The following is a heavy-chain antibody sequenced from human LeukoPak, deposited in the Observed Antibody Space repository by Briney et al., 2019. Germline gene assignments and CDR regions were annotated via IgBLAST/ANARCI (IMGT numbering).Heavy chain of an antibody. V-gene: IGHV3-21*01. CDR1: GFTFSTYW. D-gene: IGHD1-1*01. J-gene: IGHJ4*02. Sequence: GGSLRLSCAASGFTFSTYWMTWVRQAPGEWLEWVSSISSSSSYIYYADSVKGRFTISRDNAKNSLYLQMNSLRAEDTAVYYCARVPRSNWNEYWGQGTLVTVSS. CDR3: ARVPRSNWNEY. CDR2: ISSSSSYI.